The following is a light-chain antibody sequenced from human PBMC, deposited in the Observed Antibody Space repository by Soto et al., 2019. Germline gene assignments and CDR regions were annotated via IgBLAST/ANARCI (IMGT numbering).Light chain of an antibody. Sequence: QLVLTQSPSASASLGASVKLTCTLSSGYSTYAIAWHQQQPEKGPRFLMKLNSDGTHDKGDGIPDRFSGSTSGAERYLNISSLQSEDEADYYCQTWDTVGVFGGGTKLTVL. V-gene: IGLV4-69*01. J-gene: IGLJ2*01. CDR1: SGYSTYA. CDR3: QTWDTVGV. CDR2: LNSDGTH.